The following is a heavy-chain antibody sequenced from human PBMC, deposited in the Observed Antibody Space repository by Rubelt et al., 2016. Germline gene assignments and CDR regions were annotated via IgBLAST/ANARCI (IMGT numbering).Heavy chain of an antibody. CDR1: GGSFSGYF. CDR3: ARAGDTQQWLDNYFDY. J-gene: IGHJ4*02. Sequence: QVQLQQWGAGLLKPSETLSLTCGVYGGSFSGYFWSWIRQSPGTGLEWIGEITHSGSTNYNPSLKSRVTQSVDTSKNQFSLKVRPGTAADTAVYYCARAGDTQQWLDNYFDYWGQGTLVTVSS. D-gene: IGHD6-19*01. V-gene: IGHV4-34*01. CDR2: ITHSGST.